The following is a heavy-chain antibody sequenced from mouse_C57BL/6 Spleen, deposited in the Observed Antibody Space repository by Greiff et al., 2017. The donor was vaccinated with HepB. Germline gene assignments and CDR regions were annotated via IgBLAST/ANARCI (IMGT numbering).Heavy chain of an antibody. CDR1: GYAFSSSW. CDR3: AREGSSGSPWFAY. D-gene: IGHD3-2*02. J-gene: IGHJ3*01. Sequence: QVQLQQSGPELVKPGASVKISCKASGYAFSSSWMNWVKQRPGKGLEWIGRIYPGDGDTNYNGKFKGKATLTADKSSSTAYMQLSSLTSEDSAVYFCAREGSSGSPWFAYWGQGTLVTVSA. CDR2: IYPGDGDT. V-gene: IGHV1-82*01.